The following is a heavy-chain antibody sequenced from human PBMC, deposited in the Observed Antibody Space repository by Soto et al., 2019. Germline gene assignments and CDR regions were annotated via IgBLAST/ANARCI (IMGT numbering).Heavy chain of an antibody. J-gene: IGHJ4*02. CDR1: GFTFSSYG. D-gene: IGHD6-19*01. Sequence: PXGSLRLSCAAAGFTFSSYGMHWVRQAPGKGLEWVAVISYDGSNKYYADSVKGRFTISRDNSKNTLYLQMNSLRAEDTAVYYCAKELMRYSSGPFDYWGQGTLVTVSS. CDR2: ISYDGSNK. V-gene: IGHV3-30*18. CDR3: AKELMRYSSGPFDY.